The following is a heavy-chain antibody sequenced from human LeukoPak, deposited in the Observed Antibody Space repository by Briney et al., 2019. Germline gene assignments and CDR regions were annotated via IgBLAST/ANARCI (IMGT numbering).Heavy chain of an antibody. Sequence: KSSETLSLTCAVYGGSFSGYYWSWIRQPPGKGLEWIGEINHSGSTNYNPSLKSRVTISVDTPKNQFSLKLSSVTAADTAVYYCVRGYVLRFLEWLLYFVDRWFDPWGQGTLVTVSS. CDR1: GGSFSGYY. D-gene: IGHD3-3*01. CDR2: INHSGST. CDR3: VRGYVLRFLEWLLYFVDRWFDP. V-gene: IGHV4-34*01. J-gene: IGHJ5*02.